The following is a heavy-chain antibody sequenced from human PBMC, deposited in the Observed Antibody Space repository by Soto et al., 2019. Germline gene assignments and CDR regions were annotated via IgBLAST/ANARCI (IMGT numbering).Heavy chain of an antibody. J-gene: IGHJ4*02. CDR3: ASVGGGSGTFDY. CDR2: ISSSSSYI. Sequence: ESGGGLVKPGGSLRLSCAASGFTFSSYSMNWVRQAPGKGLEWVSSISSSSSYIYYADSVKGRFTISRDNAKNSLYLQMNSLRAEDTAVYYCASVGGGSGTFDYWGQGTLVTVSS. D-gene: IGHD1-26*01. CDR1: GFTFSSYS. V-gene: IGHV3-21*01.